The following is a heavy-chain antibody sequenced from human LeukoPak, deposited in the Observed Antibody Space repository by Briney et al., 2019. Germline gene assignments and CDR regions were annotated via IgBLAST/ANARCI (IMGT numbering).Heavy chain of an antibody. D-gene: IGHD5-24*01. CDR2: IYHSGST. Sequence: SETLSLTCAVSGDSITFGGYSWSWIRQPPGKGLEWIGYIYHSGSTYYNPSLKSRVTISVDTSKNQFSLKLSSVTAADTAVYYCARVRRDGYNSPDYWGQGTLVPVSS. V-gene: IGHV4-30-2*01. J-gene: IGHJ4*02. CDR1: GDSITFGGYS. CDR3: ARVRRDGYNSPDY.